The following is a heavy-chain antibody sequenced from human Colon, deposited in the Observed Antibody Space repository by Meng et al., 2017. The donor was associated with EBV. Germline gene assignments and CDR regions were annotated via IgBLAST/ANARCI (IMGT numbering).Heavy chain of an antibody. CDR2: TYFTGST. D-gene: IGHD2-21*01. J-gene: IGHJ4*02. Sequence: RVQEPGPGPSKPSPTTAPTCAVPGDSINSGRFYWSWSRQPPGKGLAWIGYTYFTGSTYYSPSLKSRLNISIDTSKNQFPLRLTSVTAEDTAVYYCARGGESFRFQFWGQGTLVTVSS. CDR1: GDSINSGRFY. CDR3: ARGGESFRFQF. V-gene: IGHV4-30-4*01.